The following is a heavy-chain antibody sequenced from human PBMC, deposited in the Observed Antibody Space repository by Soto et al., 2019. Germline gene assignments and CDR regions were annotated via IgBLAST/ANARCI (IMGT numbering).Heavy chain of an antibody. D-gene: IGHD2-2*01. Sequence: QVQLQQWGAGLLKPSETLSLTCAVYGGSFSDYYWSWIRQPPGKGLEWIGEINHSGSTNYNPSLKSRVTISVDTSKNQFSLKLSSVTAADTAVYYCARGDIVVVPAARAGYNYMDVWGKGTTVTVSS. V-gene: IGHV4-34*01. CDR3: ARGDIVVVPAARAGYNYMDV. CDR2: INHSGST. CDR1: GGSFSDYY. J-gene: IGHJ6*03.